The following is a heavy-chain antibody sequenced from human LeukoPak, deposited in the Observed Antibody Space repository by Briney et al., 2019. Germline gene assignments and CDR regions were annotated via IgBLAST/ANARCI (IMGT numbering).Heavy chain of an antibody. CDR1: GFTFSSYG. CDR2: ISYDGSNK. Sequence: GGSLRLSCAASGFTFSSYGMHWVRQAPGKGLEWAAVISYDGSNKYYADSVKGRFTISRDNSKNTLYLQMNSLRAEDTAVYYCAKVGLELRGWDAFDIWGQGTMVTVSS. D-gene: IGHD1-7*01. CDR3: AKVGLELRGWDAFDI. V-gene: IGHV3-30*18. J-gene: IGHJ3*02.